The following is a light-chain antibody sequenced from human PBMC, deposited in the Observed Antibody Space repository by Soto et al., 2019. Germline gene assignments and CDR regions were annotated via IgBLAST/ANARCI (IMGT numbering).Light chain of an antibody. V-gene: IGKV3D-20*02. CDR1: QSVSNNY. CDR2: AAS. CDR3: QQRSNWWT. J-gene: IGKJ1*01. Sequence: EIVLTQSPGTLSLSPGERATLSCRASQSVSNNYLAWYQQKPGQAPRLLIYAASTRATGIPDRFSGSGSGTDFTLSISRLEPEDFAVYYCQQRSNWWTFGQGTKVDIK.